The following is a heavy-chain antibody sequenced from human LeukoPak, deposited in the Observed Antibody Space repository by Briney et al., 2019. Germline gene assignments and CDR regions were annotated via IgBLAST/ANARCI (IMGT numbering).Heavy chain of an antibody. Sequence: PSETLSLTCTVSGGSISSSSYYWGWIRQPPGKGLEWIGSIYYSGSTYYNPSLKSRVTISVDTSKNQFSLKLSSVTAADTAVYYCARTIVGATNGAFDIWGQGTMVTASS. CDR1: GGSISSSSYY. J-gene: IGHJ3*02. V-gene: IGHV4-39*01. CDR3: ARTIVGATNGAFDI. D-gene: IGHD1-26*01. CDR2: IYYSGST.